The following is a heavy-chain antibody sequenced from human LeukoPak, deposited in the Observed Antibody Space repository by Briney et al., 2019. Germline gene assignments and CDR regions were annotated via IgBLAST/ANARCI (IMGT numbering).Heavy chain of an antibody. D-gene: IGHD6-13*01. V-gene: IGHV1-2*02. CDR2: INPNSGGT. Sequence: ASVKVSCKASGYTFTGYYMHWVRQAPGQGLEWMGWINPNSGGTNYAQKFQGRVTMTRDTSISTAYMELSRLRSDDTAVYYCARVGGERYSSSWVDYWGQGTLVTVSS. CDR3: ARVGGERYSSSWVDY. CDR1: GYTFTGYY. J-gene: IGHJ4*02.